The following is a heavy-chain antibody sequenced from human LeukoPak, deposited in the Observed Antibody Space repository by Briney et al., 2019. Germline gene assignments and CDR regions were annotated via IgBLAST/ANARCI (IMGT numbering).Heavy chain of an antibody. CDR1: GYSISSGYY. Sequence: SETLSLTCTVSGYSISSGYYWGWIRQPPGKGLEWIGSIYHSGSTYYNPSLKSRVTISVDTSKNQFSLKLSSVTAADTAVYYCARVDGGASLRYSYGYVPDYWGQGTLVTVSS. J-gene: IGHJ4*02. D-gene: IGHD5-18*01. V-gene: IGHV4-38-2*02. CDR2: IYHSGST. CDR3: ARVDGGASLRYSYGYVPDY.